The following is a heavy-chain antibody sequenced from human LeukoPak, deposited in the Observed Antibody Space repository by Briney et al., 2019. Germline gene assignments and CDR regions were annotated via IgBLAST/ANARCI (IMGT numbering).Heavy chain of an antibody. CDR2: ISSSGSTI. V-gene: IGHV3-11*04. CDR1: GFTFSDYY. Sequence: PGGSLRLSCAASGFTFSDYYMSWIRQAPGKGLEWVSYISSSGSTIYYADSVKGRFTISRDNSKNTLYLQMNSLRAEDTAVYYCASGDTAMPMGFIYWGQGTLVTVSS. D-gene: IGHD5-18*01. J-gene: IGHJ4*02. CDR3: ASGDTAMPMGFIY.